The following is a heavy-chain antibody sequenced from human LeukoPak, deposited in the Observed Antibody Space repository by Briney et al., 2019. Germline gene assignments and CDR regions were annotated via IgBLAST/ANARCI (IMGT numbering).Heavy chain of an antibody. Sequence: SVKVSCKASGGTFSSYAISWVRQAPGQGLEWMGGIIPIFGTANYAQKSQGRVTITTDESTSTAYMELSSLRSEDTAVYYCARGRLGFGGSYYMDVWGKGTTVTVSS. CDR3: ARGRLGFGGSYYMDV. D-gene: IGHD1-26*01. CDR2: IIPIFGTA. CDR1: GGTFSSYA. V-gene: IGHV1-69*05. J-gene: IGHJ6*03.